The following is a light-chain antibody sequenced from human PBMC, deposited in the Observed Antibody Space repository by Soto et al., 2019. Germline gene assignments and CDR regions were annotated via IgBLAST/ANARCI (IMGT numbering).Light chain of an antibody. Sequence: EIVLTQSPATLSLSPGERATLSCRASQSVSYYLAWYQQKPGQAPRLLIYDASNRATGIPARFSGSGSGTDFTLTISSLEPEDSAIYYCQQRYNWQGITFGHGPRWIS. CDR1: QSVSYY. CDR3: QQRYNWQGIT. J-gene: IGKJ3*01. CDR2: DAS. V-gene: IGKV3-11*01.